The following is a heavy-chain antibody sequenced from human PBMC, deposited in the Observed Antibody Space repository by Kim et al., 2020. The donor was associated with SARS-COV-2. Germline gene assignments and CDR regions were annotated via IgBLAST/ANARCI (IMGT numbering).Heavy chain of an antibody. D-gene: IGHD3-10*01. J-gene: IGHJ4*02. CDR3: ARDRYYYGSGSYFDY. V-gene: IGHV1-3*01. Sequence: KFPGRVTLTRDTSASTAYMELSSLRSEDTAVYYCARDRYYYGSGSYFDYWGQGTLVTVSS.